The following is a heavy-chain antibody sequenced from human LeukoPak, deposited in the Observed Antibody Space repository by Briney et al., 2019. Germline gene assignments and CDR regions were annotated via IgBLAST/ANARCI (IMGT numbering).Heavy chain of an antibody. CDR3: ARGQFWRGSEIRV. J-gene: IGHJ4*02. D-gene: IGHD1-26*01. CDR2: INHSGST. V-gene: IGHV4-34*01. Sequence: SETLSLTCRVDGESFSGYYWIWVRQPPGKGLEWVGEINHSGSTNYNPTLKSRVTLSVDTSKSQFSLKVTSVTAADTAMYYCARGQFWRGSEIRVWGQGTLVTVSS. CDR1: GESFSGYY.